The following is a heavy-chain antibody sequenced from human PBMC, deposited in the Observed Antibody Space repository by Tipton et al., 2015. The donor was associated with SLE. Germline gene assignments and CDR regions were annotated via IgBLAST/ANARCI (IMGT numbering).Heavy chain of an antibody. J-gene: IGHJ4*02. Sequence: GLVKPSETLSLTCTVSGSSISSGYYWGWIRQPPGKGLEWIGSLFHSGSTYYNPSLKSRVTISLDTSNNQFSLKLNSVTAADTAVYYCARSFYSFDYWGQGTLVTVSS. CDR3: ARSFYSFDY. D-gene: IGHD2-21*01. CDR2: LFHSGST. V-gene: IGHV4-38-2*02. CDR1: GSSISSGYY.